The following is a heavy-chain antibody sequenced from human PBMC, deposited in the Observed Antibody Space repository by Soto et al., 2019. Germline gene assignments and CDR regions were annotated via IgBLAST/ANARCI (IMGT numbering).Heavy chain of an antibody. Sequence: SETLSLTCTVSGGSISSYYWSWIRQPAGKGLEWIGRIYTSGSTNYNPSLKSRVTMSVDTSENQFSLKLSPVTAADTAVYYCARDRGIAARLGDYYYYYGMDVWGQGTTVTVSS. J-gene: IGHJ6*02. V-gene: IGHV4-4*07. CDR1: GGSISSYY. CDR2: IYTSGST. D-gene: IGHD6-6*01. CDR3: ARDRGIAARLGDYYYYYGMDV.